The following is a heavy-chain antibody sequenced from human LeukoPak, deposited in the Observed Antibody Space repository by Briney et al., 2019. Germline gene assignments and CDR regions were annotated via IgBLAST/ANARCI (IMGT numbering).Heavy chain of an antibody. CDR2: IRYDGSNK. J-gene: IGHJ4*02. CDR3: ARDKFYSSSYFDY. CDR1: GFTFSSYG. Sequence: PGGSLRLSCAASGFTFSSYGMHWVRQAPGKGLEWVAFIRYDGSNKYYADSVKGRFTISRDNSKNTLHLQMNSLRAEDTAVYYCARDKFYSSSYFDYWGQGTLVTVSS. D-gene: IGHD6-13*01. V-gene: IGHV3-30*02.